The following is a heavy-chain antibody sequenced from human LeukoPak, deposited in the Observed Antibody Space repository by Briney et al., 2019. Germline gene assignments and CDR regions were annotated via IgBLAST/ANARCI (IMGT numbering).Heavy chain of an antibody. D-gene: IGHD1-14*01. Sequence: GGSLRLSCAASGLTFSTYAMSWVRQAPGKGREGVSALSPGGGSTYYADSVKGRFPISRENSKNTLYLQINRLRPEDTAVYYCARVTSRLGWFDPWGQGTLVTVSS. CDR1: GLTFSTYA. CDR2: LSPGGGST. V-gene: IGHV3-23*01. J-gene: IGHJ5*02. CDR3: ARVTSRLGWFDP.